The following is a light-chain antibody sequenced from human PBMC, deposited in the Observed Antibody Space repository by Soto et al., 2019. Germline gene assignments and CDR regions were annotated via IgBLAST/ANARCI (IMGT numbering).Light chain of an antibody. Sequence: EIVLTQSPATLCLSPGERATLSCRASQSVSSYLAWYQQKPGQAPRLLIYDASNRATGIPARFSGSGSGTDFTLTISSLEPEDFAVYYCQQRSNWPPEITFGQGTRLEIK. CDR2: DAS. J-gene: IGKJ5*01. CDR3: QQRSNWPPEIT. V-gene: IGKV3-11*01. CDR1: QSVSSY.